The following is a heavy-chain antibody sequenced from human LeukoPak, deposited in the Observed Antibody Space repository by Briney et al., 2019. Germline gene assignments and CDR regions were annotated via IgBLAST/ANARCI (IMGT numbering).Heavy chain of an antibody. CDR1: GFTFSSYA. CDR2: ISGSGGST. J-gene: IGHJ4*02. Sequence: PGGSLRLSCAASGFTFSSYAMSWVRQAPGKGLEWVSAISGSGGSTYYADSVKGRFTISRDNSKNTLYLQMNSLRAEDTAVYYCAKDRFPYYYGSGSYSYWGQGTLVTVSS. CDR3: AKDRFPYYYGSGSYSY. D-gene: IGHD3-10*01. V-gene: IGHV3-23*01.